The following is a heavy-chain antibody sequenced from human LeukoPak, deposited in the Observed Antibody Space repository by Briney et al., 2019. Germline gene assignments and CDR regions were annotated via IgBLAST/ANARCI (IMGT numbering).Heavy chain of an antibody. CDR1: GYTFTSYY. Sequence: ASVKVSCKASGYTFTSYYMHWVRQAPGQRLEWMGIINPSGGSTRYAQKFQGRVIMTRDISTSTVFMELSSLRSEDTAVYYCARDQGGVVLTSTQPLYYFDSWGQGTLVTVSS. CDR2: INPSGGST. J-gene: IGHJ4*02. V-gene: IGHV1-46*01. D-gene: IGHD2-21*02. CDR3: ARDQGGVVLTSTQPLYYFDS.